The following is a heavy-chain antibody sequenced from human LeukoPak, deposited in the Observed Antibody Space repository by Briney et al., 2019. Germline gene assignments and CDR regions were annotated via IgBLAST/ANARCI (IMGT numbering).Heavy chain of an antibody. CDR1: GYSISTDYY. J-gene: IGHJ4*02. CDR2: MYYSGST. CDR3: ARQPTLRAAPCSRD. V-gene: IGHV4-38-2*01. D-gene: IGHD6-13*01. Sequence: PSETLSLTCAVSGYSISTDYYWGWIRQPPGKGLEWIGNMYYSGSTYYNPSLKGRVTISVDTSKNQFSLKLSSVTAADTAVYFCARQPTLRAAPCSRDWGQGTLVTVSS.